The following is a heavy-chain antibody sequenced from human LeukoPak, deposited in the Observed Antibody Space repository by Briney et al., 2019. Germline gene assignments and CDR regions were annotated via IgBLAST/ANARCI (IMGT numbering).Heavy chain of an antibody. J-gene: IGHJ4*02. CDR1: GFTVSSKY. CDR2: MYSDGST. Sequence: GGSLRLSCAAIGFTVSSKYMSWVRQAPGKGLEWVSIMYSDGSTYYADSVKGRFTISRDNSKNTLYLQMHSLRAEDTAVFYCARLECSGGSCYSERYYFDYWGQGTLVTVSS. CDR3: ARLECSGGSCYSERYYFDY. D-gene: IGHD2-15*01. V-gene: IGHV3-66*04.